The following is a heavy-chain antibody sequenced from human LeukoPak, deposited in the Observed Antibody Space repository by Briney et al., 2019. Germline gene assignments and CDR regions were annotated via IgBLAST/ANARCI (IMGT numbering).Heavy chain of an antibody. D-gene: IGHD5-24*01. V-gene: IGHV4-59*01. Sequence: SETLSLTCTVSGGSISSYYWSWIRQPPGKGLEWIGYIYYSGSTNYNPSLKSRVTISVDTSKNQFSLKLSSVTAADTAVYYCTREAVEIATITYLWGQGTLVTVSS. CDR2: IYYSGST. CDR1: GGSISSYY. CDR3: TREAVEIATITYL. J-gene: IGHJ5*02.